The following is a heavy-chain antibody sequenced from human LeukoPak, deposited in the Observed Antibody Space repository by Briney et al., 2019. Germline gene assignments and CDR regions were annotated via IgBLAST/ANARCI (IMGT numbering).Heavy chain of an antibody. CDR1: GFTVSSNY. J-gene: IGHJ4*02. D-gene: IGHD6-19*01. Sequence: GGSLRLSCVASGFTVSSNYMSWVRQAPGKGLEWVSVIYSAGNTYYADSVKGRFTISRHNSENTLYLHMNNLRVEDTAVCFCARGGTPGYSSGRIDYWGQGTLVTVSS. CDR2: IYSAGNT. V-gene: IGHV3-53*04. CDR3: ARGGTPGYSSGRIDY.